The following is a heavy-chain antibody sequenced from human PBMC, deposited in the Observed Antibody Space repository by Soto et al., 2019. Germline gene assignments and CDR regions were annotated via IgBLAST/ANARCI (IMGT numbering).Heavy chain of an antibody. Sequence: GGSLRLSCAASGFTFSSYEMNWVRQAPGKGLEWVSYISSSGSTIDYADSVKGRFTISRDNAKNSLYLQMNSLRVEDTAVYYCASTGYSSSWSSPYDYGMDVWGEGTKVTVSS. J-gene: IGHJ6*04. CDR3: ASTGYSSSWSSPYDYGMDV. V-gene: IGHV3-48*03. CDR2: ISSSGSTI. CDR1: GFTFSSYE. D-gene: IGHD6-13*01.